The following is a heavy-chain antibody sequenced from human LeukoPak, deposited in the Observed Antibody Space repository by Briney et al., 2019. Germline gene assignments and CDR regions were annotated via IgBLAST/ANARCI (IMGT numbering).Heavy chain of an antibody. CDR1: GGTFSSYA. V-gene: IGHV1-69*06. J-gene: IGHJ4*02. Sequence: ASVKVSCKASGGTFSSYAISWVRQAPGQGLEWMGGIIPIFGTANYAQKFQGRVTITADKSTSTAYMELSSLRSEDTAVYYCARASLGATTGDFDYWGQGTLVTVSS. D-gene: IGHD1-26*01. CDR2: IIPIFGTA. CDR3: ARASLGATTGDFDY.